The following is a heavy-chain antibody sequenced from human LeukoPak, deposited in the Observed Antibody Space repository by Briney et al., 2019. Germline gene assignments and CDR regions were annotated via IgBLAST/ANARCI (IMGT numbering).Heavy chain of an antibody. V-gene: IGHV4-59*05. D-gene: IGHD1/OR15-1a*01. J-gene: IGHJ4*02. Sequence: SETLSLTCTVSGVSISGYYWIWIRQSPGRGLEYIGRIFCRESFSYGGTTFYNPSLQSRVTISVDTSKNAFSLRLTSVTGADTAVYFCARQISGNKDYWGQGTLVTVSS. CDR2: IFCRESFSYGGTT. CDR3: ARQISGNKDY. CDR1: GVSISGYY.